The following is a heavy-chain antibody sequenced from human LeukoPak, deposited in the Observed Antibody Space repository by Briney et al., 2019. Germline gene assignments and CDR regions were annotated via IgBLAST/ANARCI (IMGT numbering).Heavy chain of an antibody. CDR1: GLTVSSYA. Sequence: GESLRLSCGASGLTVSSYAMSWVRQAPGKGLELVSTIIGSAVNTYYADSVKGRFTISRDDSKNTVYLQMNSLRAEDTAVYSCAKYTSGTSYRGLDQWGQGTLVTVSS. J-gene: IGHJ4*02. CDR3: AKYTSGTSYRGLDQ. D-gene: IGHD3-10*01. V-gene: IGHV3-23*01. CDR2: IIGSAVNT.